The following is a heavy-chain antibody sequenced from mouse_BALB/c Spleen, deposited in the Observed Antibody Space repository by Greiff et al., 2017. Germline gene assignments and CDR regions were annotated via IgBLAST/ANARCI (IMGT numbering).Heavy chain of an antibody. CDR2: IYPYNGGT. Sequence: VQLKQSGPELVKPGASVKISCKASGYTFTDYNMHWVKQSHRKSLEWIGYIYPYNGGTGYNQKFKSKATLTVDNSSSTAYMELRSLTSEDSAVYYCARDYGSSYWYFDVWGAGTTVTVSS. J-gene: IGHJ1*01. CDR3: ARDYGSSYWYFDV. D-gene: IGHD1-1*01. CDR1: GYTFTDYN. V-gene: IGHV1S29*02.